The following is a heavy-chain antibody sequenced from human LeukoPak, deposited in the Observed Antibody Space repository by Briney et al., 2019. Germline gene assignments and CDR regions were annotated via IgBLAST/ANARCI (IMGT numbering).Heavy chain of an antibody. CDR1: GGSISSYY. CDR3: ARGGGTAARSKTFDY. V-gene: IGHV4-59*01. D-gene: IGHD6-6*01. CDR2: IYYSGST. J-gene: IGHJ4*02. Sequence: PSETLSLTCTVSGGSISSYYWSWIRQPPGEGLGWIGYIYYSGSTNYNPSLKSRVTISVDTSKNQFSLKLSSVTAADTAVYYCARGGGTAARSKTFDYWGQGTLVTVSS.